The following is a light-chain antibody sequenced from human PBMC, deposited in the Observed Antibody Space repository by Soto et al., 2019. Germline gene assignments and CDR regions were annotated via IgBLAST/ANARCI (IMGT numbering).Light chain of an antibody. CDR1: QSVSGN. CDR3: QQYNNWPPT. CDR2: GAS. Sequence: EIVMTQSPATLSVSPGERATLSCRASQSVSGNLAWYQQKPGQAPSLLIYGASTRATGIPARFSGSGSGTEFTLTISSLQSEDFAVYYWQQYNNWPPTFGQGTKVDIK. V-gene: IGKV3D-15*01. J-gene: IGKJ1*01.